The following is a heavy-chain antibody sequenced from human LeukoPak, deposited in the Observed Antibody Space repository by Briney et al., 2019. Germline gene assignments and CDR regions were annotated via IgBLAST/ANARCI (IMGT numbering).Heavy chain of an antibody. CDR2: INQDESEK. Sequence: PGGSLRLSCEASGFTLSSHWMSWVRQAPGKGLGWVAHINQDESEKSYVDSAKGRFTISRDNGKNSLYLQMSSLRVEDTGVYHRARGHYGLDVWGQGTTVTVSS. V-gene: IGHV3-7*03. J-gene: IGHJ6*02. CDR1: GFTLSSHW. CDR3: ARGHYGLDV.